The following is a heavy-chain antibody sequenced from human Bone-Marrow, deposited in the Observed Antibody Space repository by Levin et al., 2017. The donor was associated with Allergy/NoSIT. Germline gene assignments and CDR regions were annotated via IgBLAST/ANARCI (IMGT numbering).Heavy chain of an antibody. CDR2: ISGSGGTT. Sequence: GGSLRLSCAASGFTFSNYAMNWVRQAPGKGLEWVSAISGSGGTTYYADSVRGRFTISRDNSKNTLYLQMINLRAEDTAVYYCAKGAGGSGRYWGQGTLVTVSS. D-gene: IGHD3-10*01. CDR1: GFTFSNYA. J-gene: IGHJ4*02. CDR3: AKGAGGSGRY. V-gene: IGHV3-23*01.